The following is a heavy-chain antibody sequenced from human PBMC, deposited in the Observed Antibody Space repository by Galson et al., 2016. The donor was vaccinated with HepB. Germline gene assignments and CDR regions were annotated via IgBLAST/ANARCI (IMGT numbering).Heavy chain of an antibody. Sequence: SLRLSCAASGFTSNMYTMTWVRQAPGKGLEWVSSITPGSTYTHFADSVKGRFTISRDDAENSLYLHMNSLGAEDTALYYCARVVTPMAAANRGFGSWGQGTQVVVSS. D-gene: IGHD6-13*01. V-gene: IGHV3-21*01. J-gene: IGHJ5*02. CDR3: ARVVTPMAAANRGFGS. CDR2: ITPGSTYT. CDR1: GFTSNMYT.